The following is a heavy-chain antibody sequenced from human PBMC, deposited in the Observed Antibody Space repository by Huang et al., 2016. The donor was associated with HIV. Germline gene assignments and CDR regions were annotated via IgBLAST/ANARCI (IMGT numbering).Heavy chain of an antibody. CDR1: GGSISTSGYY. D-gene: IGHD6-19*01. CDR3: ARQDTSGWYADPYYFDY. CDR2: IYDSGGT. V-gene: IGHV4-39*01. Sequence: QLQLQASGPGLVKPSETLSLTCTVSGGSISTSGYYWGWIRQPPGKGMEWIGSIYDSGGTSYNPSLKSRVTISVDTSKSQFSLKRSFVTAADTAVYYCARQDTSGWYADPYYFDYWGQGTLVTVSS. J-gene: IGHJ4*02.